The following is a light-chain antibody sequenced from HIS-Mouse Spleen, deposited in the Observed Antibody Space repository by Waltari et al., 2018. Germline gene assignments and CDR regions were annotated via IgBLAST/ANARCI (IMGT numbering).Light chain of an antibody. Sequence: QSALTQPASVSGSPGQSITIPCTATSSDCGSHNLFSWYQQHPGKAPKLMIYEGSKRPSGVSNRFSGSKSGNTASLTISGLQAEDEADYYCCSYAGSSTWVFGGGTKLTVL. V-gene: IGLV2-23*01. CDR3: CSYAGSSTWV. J-gene: IGLJ3*02. CDR2: EGS. CDR1: SSDCGSHNL.